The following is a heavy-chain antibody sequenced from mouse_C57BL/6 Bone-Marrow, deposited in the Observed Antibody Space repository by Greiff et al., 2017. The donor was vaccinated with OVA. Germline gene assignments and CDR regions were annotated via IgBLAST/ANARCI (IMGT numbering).Heavy chain of an antibody. CDR1: GYTFTSYW. V-gene: IGHV1-69*01. CDR2: IDPSDSYT. CDR3: ARPSRYYYGMDY. J-gene: IGHJ4*01. Sequence: VQLQQPGAELVMPGASVKLSCKASGYTFTSYWMHWVKQRPGQGLEWIGEIDPSDSYTNYNQKFKGKSTLTVDKSSSTAYMQLSSLTSEDSAVYYCARPSRYYYGMDYWGQGTSVTVSS.